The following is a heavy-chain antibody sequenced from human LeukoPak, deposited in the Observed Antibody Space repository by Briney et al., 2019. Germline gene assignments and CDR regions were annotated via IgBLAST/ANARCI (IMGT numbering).Heavy chain of an antibody. J-gene: IGHJ4*02. CDR2: ISSSGSDT. V-gene: IGHV3-23*01. CDR3: ARQIGYCSSGTCYFDF. CDR1: GFTFSSYA. Sequence: GGSLRLSCAASGFTFSSYAMSWVRQAPGKGLEWVSTISSSGSDTYQADSVRGRFTISRDKSKNTLYLKMNSLRAEDTAVYYCARQIGYCSSGTCYFDFWGQGSLVTVSS. D-gene: IGHD2-15*01.